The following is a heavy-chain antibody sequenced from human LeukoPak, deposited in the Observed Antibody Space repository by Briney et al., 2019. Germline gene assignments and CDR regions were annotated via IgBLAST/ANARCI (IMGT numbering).Heavy chain of an antibody. CDR2: IYYSGST. CDR3: AREASAFDI. V-gene: IGHV4-30-4*01. CDR1: GGSISSYY. J-gene: IGHJ3*02. Sequence: SETLSLTCTVSGGSISSYYWSWIRQPPGKGPEWIGYIYYSGSTYYNPSLKSRVTISVDTSKNQFSLKLSSVTAADTAVYYCAREASAFDIWGQGTMVTVSS. D-gene: IGHD5-12*01.